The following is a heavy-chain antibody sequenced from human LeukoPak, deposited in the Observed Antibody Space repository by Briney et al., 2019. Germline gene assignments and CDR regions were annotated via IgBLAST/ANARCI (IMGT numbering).Heavy chain of an antibody. D-gene: IGHD3-22*01. J-gene: IGHJ4*02. CDR1: GFTFSNYG. CDR2: IDSAGDT. Sequence: GGSLRFSCAASGFTFSNYGMHWVRQPTGKGLEWVSAIDSAGDTYYPGSVKGRFTISRENGKNSLSLQMNSLRAEDTAVYYCARADFDSRAYYPPYFDYWGQGTLVTVSS. V-gene: IGHV3-13*04. CDR3: ARADFDSRAYYPPYFDY.